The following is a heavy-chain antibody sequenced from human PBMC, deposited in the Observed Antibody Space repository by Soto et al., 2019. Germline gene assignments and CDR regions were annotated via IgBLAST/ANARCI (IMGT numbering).Heavy chain of an antibody. CDR3: ARDCTHGPGEDVNWFDP. Sequence: PGGSLRLSCAASGFTFSSYSMNWVRQAPGKGLEWVSYISSSSSTIYYADSVKGRFTISRDNAKNSLYLQMNSLRAEDTAVYYCARDCTHGPGEDVNWFDPWGQGTLVTVAS. V-gene: IGHV3-48*01. J-gene: IGHJ5*02. CDR2: ISSSSSTI. D-gene: IGHD2-8*01. CDR1: GFTFSSYS.